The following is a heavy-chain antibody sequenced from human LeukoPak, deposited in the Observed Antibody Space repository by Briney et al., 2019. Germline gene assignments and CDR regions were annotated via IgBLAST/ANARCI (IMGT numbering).Heavy chain of an antibody. CDR1: GFTFSSYG. D-gene: IGHD2-21*01. V-gene: IGHV3-30*18. J-gene: IGHJ4*02. CDR2: ISYDGSNK. Sequence: PGGSLRLSCAASGFTFSSYGMHWVRQAPGKGLGWVAVISYDGSNKCYADSVKGRFTISRDNSKNTLYLQMNSLRAEDTAVYYCAKTFRVAVMRYYFDYWGQGTLVTVSS. CDR3: AKTFRVAVMRYYFDY.